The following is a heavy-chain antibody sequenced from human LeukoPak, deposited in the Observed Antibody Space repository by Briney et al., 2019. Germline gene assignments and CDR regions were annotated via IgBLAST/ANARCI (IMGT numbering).Heavy chain of an antibody. Sequence: PSETLSLTCTVSDGSISSYYWSWIRQPAGKGLEWIGRIYSSGSTNYNPSLKSRVTMSVDTSKNQFSLKLSSVTAADTAVYYRARDRYDSVYNWFDPWGQGTLVTVSS. J-gene: IGHJ5*02. CDR1: DGSISSYY. D-gene: IGHD3-22*01. CDR3: ARDRYDSVYNWFDP. V-gene: IGHV4-4*07. CDR2: IYSSGST.